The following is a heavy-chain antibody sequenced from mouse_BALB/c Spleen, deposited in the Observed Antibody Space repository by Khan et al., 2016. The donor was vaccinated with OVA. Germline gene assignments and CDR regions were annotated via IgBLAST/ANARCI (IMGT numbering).Heavy chain of an antibody. CDR2: INTETVEP. J-gene: IGHJ2*01. D-gene: IGHD2-2*01. CDR1: GYTFTDYS. CDR3: TRIYGYGGY. V-gene: IGHV9-2-1*01. Sequence: QIQLVQSGPELKKPGETVKISCKASGYTFTDYSMHWVKQTPGKGLKWLGWINTETVEPAYADDFKGRFAFSLETSANTAYLQINNLKNEDTATYFCTRIYGYGGYWGQGTTLTVSP.